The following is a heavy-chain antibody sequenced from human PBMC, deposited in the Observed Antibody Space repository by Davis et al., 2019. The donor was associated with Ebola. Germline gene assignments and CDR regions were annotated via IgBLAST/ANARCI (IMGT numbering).Heavy chain of an antibody. CDR1: GFTFSGSA. V-gene: IGHV3-53*01. CDR2: IYSGGST. D-gene: IGHD2-15*01. Sequence: GESLKISCAASGFTFSGSAMRWVRQAPGKGLEWVSVIYSGGSTYYADSVKGRFTISRDNAKNSLYLQMNSLRAEDTAVYYCAREGERYCSGGSCYYRPYYYGMDVWGQGTTVTVSS. J-gene: IGHJ6*02. CDR3: AREGERYCSGGSCYYRPYYYGMDV.